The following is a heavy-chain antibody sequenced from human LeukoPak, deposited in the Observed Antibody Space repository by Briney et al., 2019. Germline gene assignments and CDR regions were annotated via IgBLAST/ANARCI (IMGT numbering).Heavy chain of an antibody. J-gene: IGHJ5*02. CDR1: GGSISSSSYY. CDR2: IYYSGST. Sequence: SETLSLTCTVSGGSISSSSYYWGWIRQPPGKGLEWIGSIYYSGSTYYNPSLKSRVTISVDTSKNQFPLKLSSVTAADTAVYYCARHLYSSGWYDWFDPWGQGTLVTVSS. D-gene: IGHD6-19*01. CDR3: ARHLYSSGWYDWFDP. V-gene: IGHV4-39*01.